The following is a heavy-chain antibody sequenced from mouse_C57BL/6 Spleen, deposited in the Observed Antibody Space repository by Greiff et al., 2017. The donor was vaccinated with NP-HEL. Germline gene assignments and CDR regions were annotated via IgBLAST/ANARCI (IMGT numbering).Heavy chain of an antibody. D-gene: IGHD1-1*01. J-gene: IGHJ1*03. CDR2: IYPRSGNT. V-gene: IGHV1-81*01. Sequence: QVQLQQSGAELARPGASVKLSCKASGYTFTSYGISWVKQRTGQGLEWIGEIYPRSGNTYYNEKFKGKATLTADKSSSTAYMELRSLTSEDSAVYFWARSEDSLYYGSDWYFDVWGTGTTVTVSS. CDR1: GYTFTSYG. CDR3: ARSEDSLYYGSDWYFDV.